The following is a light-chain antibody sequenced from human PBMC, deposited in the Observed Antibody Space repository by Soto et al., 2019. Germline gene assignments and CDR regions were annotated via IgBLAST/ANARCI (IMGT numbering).Light chain of an antibody. CDR1: QSLSSSY. J-gene: IGKJ5*01. Sequence: ELVLTQSPGTLSLSPAERATLSCRASQSLSSSYLAWYQQKPGQAPRLLIYGASSRATGIPDRFSGSGSGTDFTLTISRLEPEDFAVYYCQQYGRSPPITFGQGTRLEIK. CDR2: GAS. CDR3: QQYGRSPPIT. V-gene: IGKV3-20*01.